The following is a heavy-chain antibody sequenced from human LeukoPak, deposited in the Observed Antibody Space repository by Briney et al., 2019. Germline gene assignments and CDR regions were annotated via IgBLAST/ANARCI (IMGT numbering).Heavy chain of an antibody. Sequence: GGSLRLSCAASGFTFSDYYMSWIRQAPGKGLEWVSYISSSGSTIYYADSVKGRFTISRDNAKNSLYLQMNSPRAEDTAVYYCARVALYDSSGYYCDYWGQGTLVTVSS. CDR3: ARVALYDSSGYYCDY. D-gene: IGHD3-22*01. CDR1: GFTFSDYY. V-gene: IGHV3-11*01. CDR2: ISSSGSTI. J-gene: IGHJ4*02.